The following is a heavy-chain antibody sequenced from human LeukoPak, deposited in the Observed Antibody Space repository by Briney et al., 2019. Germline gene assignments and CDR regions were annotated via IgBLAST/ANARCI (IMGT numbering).Heavy chain of an antibody. V-gene: IGHV1-2*02. D-gene: IGHD3-3*02. CDR3: AKNLAS. CDR1: GYTFTGYY. J-gene: IGHJ5*02. Sequence: ASVKVSCKASGYTFTGYYMHWVRQAPGQGLEWMGWINPNSGGTNYAQIFQGRVTMTRDTSVSTAYMELSSLTSGDTAVYYCAKNLASWGQGTLVTVSS. CDR2: INPNSGGT.